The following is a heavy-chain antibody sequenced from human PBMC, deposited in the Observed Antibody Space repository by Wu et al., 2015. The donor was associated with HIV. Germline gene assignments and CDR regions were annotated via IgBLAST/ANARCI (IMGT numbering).Heavy chain of an antibody. CDR1: GYTFTGYY. CDR2: INPNSGGT. J-gene: IGHJ4*02. CDR3: VRSRADSNSWSNYYFDY. Sequence: QVQLVQSGAEVKKPGASVKVSCKASGYTFTGYYMHWVRTGPWTKGLNGWDGINPNSGGTNYAQKFQGRVTMTRDTSISTAYMELSRLRSDDTAVYYCVRSRADSNSWSNYYFDYWGQGTAGHRLL. D-gene: IGHD6-13*01. V-gene: IGHV1-2*02.